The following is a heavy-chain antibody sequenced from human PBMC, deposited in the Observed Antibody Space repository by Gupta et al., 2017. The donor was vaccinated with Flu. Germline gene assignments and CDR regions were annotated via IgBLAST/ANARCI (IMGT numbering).Heavy chain of an antibody. CDR3: TTDLSGGYAFDI. CDR1: GFTFINAY. J-gene: IGHJ3*02. D-gene: IGHD2/OR15-2a*01. CDR2: IKSIDDGGTT. Sequence: EVQLVESGGGLVKPGGSLRLSCAASGFTFINAYMSWVRQAPGKGLDWVGRIKSIDDGGTTDYAAPVKGRFTISRDDSRNTLYLQMDSLKPEDTAVYFCTTDLSGGYAFDIWGQGTGVTVSS. V-gene: IGHV3-15*01.